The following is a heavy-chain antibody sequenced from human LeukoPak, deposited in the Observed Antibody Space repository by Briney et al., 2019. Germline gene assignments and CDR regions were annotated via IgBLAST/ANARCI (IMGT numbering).Heavy chain of an antibody. J-gene: IGHJ4*02. Sequence: SETLSLTCAVSGYSISSGYYWGWIRQPPGKGLEWIGSIYHSGSTSYNPSLKSRVTISVDTSKKQFSLKLSSVTAADTAVYYCARVRGSNYYYDYWGQGTLVTVSS. V-gene: IGHV4-38-2*01. D-gene: IGHD4-11*01. CDR2: IYHSGST. CDR1: GYSISSGYY. CDR3: ARVRGSNYYYDY.